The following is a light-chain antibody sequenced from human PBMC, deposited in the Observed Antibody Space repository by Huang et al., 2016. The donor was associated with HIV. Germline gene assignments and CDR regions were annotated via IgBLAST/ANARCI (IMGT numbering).Light chain of an antibody. CDR1: QGIANS. CDR2: ASS. Sequence: DIQMTQSPTSLSASVGDRVTITCRASQGIANSLALYQQKPGKVPQLLIYASSTFQSGVPSRFSGSGSVTDFTLTISSLQHEDVATYYCRGYNSAPFTFGPGTKVDLK. V-gene: IGKV1-27*01. CDR3: RGYNSAPFT. J-gene: IGKJ3*01.